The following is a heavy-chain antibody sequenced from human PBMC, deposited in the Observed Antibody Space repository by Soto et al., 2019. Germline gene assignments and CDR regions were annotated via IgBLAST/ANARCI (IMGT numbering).Heavy chain of an antibody. D-gene: IGHD3-16*01. CDR2: ISYNGNT. V-gene: IGHV4-39*01. CDR3: ARYMGGELFGIINSPTCSAP. J-gene: IGHJ5*02. Sequence: SETLSLTCTVSGGSLSSRGYHWGWIRQSPGKGLEWIGTISYNGNTYSNPSLKSRVTISVDTSKNQQFSLKLSSVTAADTAVFSLARYMGGELFGIINSPTCSAPWGQETPVPVPS. CDR1: GGSLSSRGYH.